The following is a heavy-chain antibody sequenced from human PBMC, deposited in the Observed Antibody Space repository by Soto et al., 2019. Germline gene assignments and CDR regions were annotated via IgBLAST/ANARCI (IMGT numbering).Heavy chain of an antibody. CDR2: INPSGGAT. CDR3: ARDGTKYCISTSCGWFDP. CDR1: GYIFTSYY. V-gene: IGHV1-46*01. D-gene: IGHD2-2*01. J-gene: IGHJ5*02. Sequence: ASVKVSCKASGYIFTSYYIHWVRQAPGQGLEWMGIINPSGGATTSAQKFQGRVTMTTDTSTSTAYMELRSLRSDDTAVYYCARDGTKYCISTSCGWFDPWGQGTLVTVSS.